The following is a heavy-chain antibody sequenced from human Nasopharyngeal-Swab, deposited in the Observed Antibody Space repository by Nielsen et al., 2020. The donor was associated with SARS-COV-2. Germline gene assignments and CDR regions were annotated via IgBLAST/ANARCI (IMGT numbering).Heavy chain of an antibody. V-gene: IGHV3-23*01. J-gene: IGHJ6*03. Sequence: GGSLRLSCAVSGLPFNNYAVTWVRQAPGKGLEWVSIISSSGTDTYYADYVKGRFTISRDNSKNTLYLQMNSLRAEDSAIYYCAKSRGDTTMAHYYYYLDVWCKGTTVTVSS. CDR2: ISSSGTDT. CDR3: AKSRGDTTMAHYYYYLDV. CDR1: GLPFNNYA. D-gene: IGHD5-24*01.